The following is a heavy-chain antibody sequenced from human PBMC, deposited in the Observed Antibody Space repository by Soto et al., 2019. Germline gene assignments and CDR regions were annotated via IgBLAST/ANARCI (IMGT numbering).Heavy chain of an antibody. CDR3: AKISAVAGTPRAFYFYRAMDV. J-gene: IGHJ6*02. CDR2: IVPIFATA. V-gene: IGHV1-69*01. CDR1: GGTFSTYA. D-gene: IGHD6-19*01. Sequence: QVQLVQSGAEVKQPGSSLKVSCKASGGTFSTYAINWVRQAPGQGLEWMGGIVPIFATANYAQMFQGCITITANESTSTAYMDLSSLGSEDTAVYYGAKISAVAGTPRAFYFYRAMDVWGQGTTVTVSS.